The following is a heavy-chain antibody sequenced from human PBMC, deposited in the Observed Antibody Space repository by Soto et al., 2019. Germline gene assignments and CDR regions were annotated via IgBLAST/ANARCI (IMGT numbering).Heavy chain of an antibody. CDR3: AKGDLLWDPFDF. V-gene: IGHV3-23*01. D-gene: IGHD3-16*01. CDR1: GLAFSNYA. CDR2: ITASGYSA. J-gene: IGHJ4*02. Sequence: EAQLLESGGGLVQPGGSLRLSCAASGLAFSNYAMTWVRQAPGKGLEWVSIITASGYSAYYGGAVKGRFTTSRANSRSTLYLQMNGLRADDTAVYYCAKGDLLWDPFDFWGQGTLVTVSS.